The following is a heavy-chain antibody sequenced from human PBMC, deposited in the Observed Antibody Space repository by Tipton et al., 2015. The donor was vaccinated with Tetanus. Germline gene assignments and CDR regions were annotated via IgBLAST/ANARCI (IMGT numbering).Heavy chain of an antibody. D-gene: IGHD5-18*01. V-gene: IGHV3-23*01. Sequence: SLRLSCAASGFTFSRYAMSWVRQSPGKGLEWVSGISGSGGNTYYTDSVKGRFTISRDNSKNTPYLQMNSVRAEDTAKYYCARDVNVDTTLVTPRVGTPWEQGGGRFFGSFDCWGQGILVTVSS. CDR3: ARDVNVDTTLVTPRVGTPWEQGGGRFFGSFDC. CDR1: GFTFSRYA. J-gene: IGHJ4*02. CDR2: ISGSGGNT.